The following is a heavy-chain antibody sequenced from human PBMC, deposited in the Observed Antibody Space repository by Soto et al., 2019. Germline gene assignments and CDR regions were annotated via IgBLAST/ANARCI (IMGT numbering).Heavy chain of an antibody. Sequence: QLQLQESGPGLVRPSETLSLTCTVSGGSISSSSYYWGWIRQPPGKGLEWIGSIYYSGSTYYNPSLKSRVTISVDTSKNQFSLKVSSVTAADTAVYYCASPKIAFYNWFDPWGQGTLVTVSS. CDR2: IYYSGST. CDR1: GGSISSSSYY. D-gene: IGHD3-3*02. J-gene: IGHJ5*02. V-gene: IGHV4-39*01. CDR3: ASPKIAFYNWFDP.